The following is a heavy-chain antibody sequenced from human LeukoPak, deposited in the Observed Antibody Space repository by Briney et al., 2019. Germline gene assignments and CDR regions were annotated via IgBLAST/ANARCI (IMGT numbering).Heavy chain of an antibody. Sequence: SEILSLTCTVSGGSISSSSYYWGWIRQPPGKGLEWIGSVYHSGSTYYNPSLKSRVTISVDTSKNQFSLKLSSVTAADTAVYYCAREKRYYYGSGSYYLGYYYYMDVWGKGTTVTVSS. V-gene: IGHV4-39*07. CDR2: VYHSGST. CDR1: GGSISSSSYY. D-gene: IGHD3-10*01. CDR3: AREKRYYYGSGSYYLGYYYYMDV. J-gene: IGHJ6*03.